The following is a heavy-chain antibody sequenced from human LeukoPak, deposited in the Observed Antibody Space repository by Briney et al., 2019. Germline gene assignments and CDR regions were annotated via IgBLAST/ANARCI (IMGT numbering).Heavy chain of an antibody. CDR2: AFYSGST. CDR1: GGSISSYY. J-gene: IGHJ4*02. Sequence: SSETLSLTCTVSGGSISSYYWSWIRQPPGTGLEWIGYAFYSGSTHYNPSLKSRVTMSVDTSKNQFSLKLSSVTAADTAVYYCARVGLDTNYYFDFWGQGTLVTVSS. D-gene: IGHD2-8*01. CDR3: ARVGLDTNYYFDF. V-gene: IGHV4-59*01.